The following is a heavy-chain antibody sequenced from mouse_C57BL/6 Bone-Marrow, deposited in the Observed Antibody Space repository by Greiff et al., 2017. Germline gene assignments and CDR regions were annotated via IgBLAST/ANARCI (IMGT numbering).Heavy chain of an antibody. Sequence: VQLQQPGAELVRPGSSVKLSCKASGYTFTSYWMHWVKQRPIQGLEWIGNIDPSDSETHYNQKFKDKATLTVDKSSSKAYMQLSSQTSEDSAVYYCANCPFYYGSSYGYFDVWGTGTTVTVSS. D-gene: IGHD1-1*01. J-gene: IGHJ1*03. CDR2: IDPSDSET. CDR3: ANCPFYYGSSYGYFDV. V-gene: IGHV1-52*01. CDR1: GYTFTSYW.